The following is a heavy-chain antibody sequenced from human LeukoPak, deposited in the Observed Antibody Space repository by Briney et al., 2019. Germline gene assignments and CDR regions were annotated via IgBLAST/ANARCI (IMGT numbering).Heavy chain of an antibody. CDR1: GFTFSSYA. CDR2: ISGSGGST. J-gene: IGHJ6*02. V-gene: IGHV3-23*01. Sequence: GGSLRLSCAASGFTFSSYAMSWVRQAPGKGLEWVSAISGSGGSTYYADSVKGRFTISRDNSKNTLYLQMNSLRAEDTAVYYCARGKRRYCSSTSCSYYYYGMDVWGQGTTVTVSS. CDR3: ARGKRRYCSSTSCSYYYYGMDV. D-gene: IGHD2-2*01.